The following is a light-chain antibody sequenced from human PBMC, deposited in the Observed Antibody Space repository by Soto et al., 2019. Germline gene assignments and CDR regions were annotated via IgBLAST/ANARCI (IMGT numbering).Light chain of an antibody. Sequence: QSALTQPPSVSGAPGQRVTISCTGSSSNIGAGYDVHWYQQVPGTAPKLLIHNNNNRPSGVPDRFSGSKSGTSASLAISGLQAEDEADYYCQSYDNSLTGSLFGGGTKVTVL. CDR3: QSYDNSLTGSL. CDR1: SSNIGAGYD. J-gene: IGLJ2*01. CDR2: NNN. V-gene: IGLV1-40*01.